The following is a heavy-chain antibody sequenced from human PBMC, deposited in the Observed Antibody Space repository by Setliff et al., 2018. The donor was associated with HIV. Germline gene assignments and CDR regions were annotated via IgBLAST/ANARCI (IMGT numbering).Heavy chain of an antibody. CDR2: IYQTGVT. Sequence: LSLTCAVSGYSISSGYYWGWIRQPPGKGLEWIGSIYQTGVTYYNPSLKSRVTISVDTSKNQFSLNLSSVTAADTAIYYCARHANTVTTVFVDYFDYWG. CDR1: GYSISSGYY. D-gene: IGHD4-17*01. CDR3: ARHANTVTTVFVDYFDY. J-gene: IGHJ4*01. V-gene: IGHV4-38-2*01.